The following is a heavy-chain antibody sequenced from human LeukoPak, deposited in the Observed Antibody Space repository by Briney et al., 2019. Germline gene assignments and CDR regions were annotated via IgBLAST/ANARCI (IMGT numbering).Heavy chain of an antibody. J-gene: IGHJ4*02. Sequence: SGPTLVNPTQTLTLTCTFSGFSLTTTGVGVAWIRRPPGKALEWLALIYWDDDKRYSPSLKSRLTITKDTSKNQVVLTMTNMDPVDTATYFCAYTQESPFDYWGQGTLVTVSS. V-gene: IGHV2-5*02. D-gene: IGHD3-10*01. CDR1: GFSLTTTGVG. CDR2: IYWDDDK. CDR3: AYTQESPFDY.